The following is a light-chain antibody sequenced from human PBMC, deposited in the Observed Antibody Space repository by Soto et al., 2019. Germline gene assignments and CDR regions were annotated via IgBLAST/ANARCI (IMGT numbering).Light chain of an antibody. Sequence: DIQMTQSPSSLSAPVGDRVTITCRASQSISSYLNWYQQKPGKAPKLLIYAASSLQSGVPSRFSGSGSGTDFTLTISSLQPEDFATYYCQQSYSTEYTFGQGTKLEIK. V-gene: IGKV1-39*01. CDR1: QSISSY. J-gene: IGKJ2*01. CDR3: QQSYSTEYT. CDR2: AAS.